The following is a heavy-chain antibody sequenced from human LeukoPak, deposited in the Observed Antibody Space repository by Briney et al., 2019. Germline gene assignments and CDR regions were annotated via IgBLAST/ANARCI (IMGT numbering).Heavy chain of an antibody. J-gene: IGHJ5*02. CDR2: ISGSGGST. CDR3: AKDDGLIMFSS. D-gene: IGHD3-16*01. Sequence: GGSLRLSCAASGFTFSSYAMSWVRQAPGKGLEWVSAISGSGGSTYYADSVKGRFTISRDNSKNTLYLQVNSLRAEDTAVYYCAKDDGLIMFSSWGQGTLVTVSS. V-gene: IGHV3-23*01. CDR1: GFTFSSYA.